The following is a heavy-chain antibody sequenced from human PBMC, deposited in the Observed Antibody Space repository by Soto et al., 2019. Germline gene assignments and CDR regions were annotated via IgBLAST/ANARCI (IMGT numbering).Heavy chain of an antibody. D-gene: IGHD4-17*01. CDR2: ISPIFGST. J-gene: IGHJ6*02. V-gene: IGHV1-69*01. CDR1: GATFRSYA. Sequence: VQLVQSGAEVKKPGSSVKVSCRASGATFRSYAFTWVRQAPGQGLEWMGGISPIFGSTIYARQFQWRVTISADYSARTAYMELNTLRSEDTAVYYYAGDYGLYDWYGRHVWGQGTTVTVPS. CDR3: AGDYGLYDWYGRHV.